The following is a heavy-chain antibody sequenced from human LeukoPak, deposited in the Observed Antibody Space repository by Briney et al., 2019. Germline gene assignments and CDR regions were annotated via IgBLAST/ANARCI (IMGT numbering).Heavy chain of an antibody. Sequence: ASVKVSCKASGYTFTSYYMHWVRQAPGQGLEWMGIINPSGGSTNYAQKFQGRVTMTRDTSTSTVYMELSSLRSEDTAVYFCARGSSGTYFGYSYYGLDVWGQGTSVTVSS. CDR2: INPSGGST. D-gene: IGHD1-26*01. J-gene: IGHJ6*02. CDR1: GYTFTSYY. V-gene: IGHV1-46*01. CDR3: ARGSSGTYFGYSYYGLDV.